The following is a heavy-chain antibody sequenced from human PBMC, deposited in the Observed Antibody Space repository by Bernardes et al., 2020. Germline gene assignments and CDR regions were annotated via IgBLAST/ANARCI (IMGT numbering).Heavy chain of an antibody. CDR3: AKDYCGGDCDFFDY. CDR2: VSGSGDT. J-gene: IGHJ4*02. D-gene: IGHD2-21*02. CDR1: GFRFPSFA. Sequence: SLILSCAASGFRFPSFAMSWVRQVPGQGLEWVSGVSGSGDTYYADSVKGRFTISRDNSKNILFLQMNGLRAEDTAVYYCAKDYCGGDCDFFDYWGQGTVVTVSS. V-gene: IGHV3-23*01.